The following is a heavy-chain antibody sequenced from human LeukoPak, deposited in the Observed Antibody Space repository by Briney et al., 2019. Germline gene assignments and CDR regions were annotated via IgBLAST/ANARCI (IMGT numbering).Heavy chain of an antibody. CDR1: GYTYTMFW. D-gene: IGHD2-2*01. V-gene: IGHV5-51*01. Sequence: GESLKISCKGSGYTYTMFWIAWVRQTPGKGLEWMGSIYPTDSQTRYSPSFQGQVTISVDKSIDTAYLQWSSLKASDSAMYYCARVCCTSTSSFDPWGQGTLVTVSS. CDR3: ARVCCTSTSSFDP. J-gene: IGHJ5*02. CDR2: IYPTDSQT.